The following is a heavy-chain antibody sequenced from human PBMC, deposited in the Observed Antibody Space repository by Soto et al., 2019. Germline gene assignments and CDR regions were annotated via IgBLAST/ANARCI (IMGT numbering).Heavy chain of an antibody. CDR3: AAELGFGKLSVV. CDR1: GDTFKNCV. CDR2: IITLFGTN. V-gene: IGHV1-69*01. J-gene: IGHJ6*02. D-gene: IGHD3-10*01. Sequence: VQVVQSGVEVRRPGSSVKVSCKASGDTFKNCVISWVRQAPGQGLEWMGGIITLFGTNDFAKRVQCRLTITTDESTTTAYMELSRLRSEDTATYYCAAELGFGKLSVVWGQGTTVIVSS.